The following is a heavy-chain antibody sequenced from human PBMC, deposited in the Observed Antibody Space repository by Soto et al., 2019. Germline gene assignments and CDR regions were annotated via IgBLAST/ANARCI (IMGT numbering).Heavy chain of an antibody. Sequence: QPGGSLRLSCAVSGFTFSNHAMSWVRQAPGKGLEWVSAISTAVGATYYADSVKGRFTISRDDSNDTLYLQMNSLRAEDTAVYYCAKDRTAAARNFDYWGQGTPVAVSS. CDR3: AKDRTAAARNFDY. D-gene: IGHD6-13*01. CDR2: ISTAVGAT. V-gene: IGHV3-23*01. J-gene: IGHJ4*02. CDR1: GFTFSNHA.